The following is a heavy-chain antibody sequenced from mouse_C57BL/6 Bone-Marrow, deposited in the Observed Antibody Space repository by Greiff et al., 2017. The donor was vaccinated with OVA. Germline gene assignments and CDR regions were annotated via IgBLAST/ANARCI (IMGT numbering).Heavy chain of an antibody. CDR1: GISITTGNYR. Sequence: EVHLVESGPGLVKPSQTVFLTCTVTGISITTGNYRWSWIRQFPGNKLEWIGYIYYSGTITYTPSLKSRTTITRDTPKNQFFLEMNSLTAEDTATYYCARDPHYYGSSYYDVWGTGTTVTVSS. V-gene: IGHV3-5*01. D-gene: IGHD1-1*01. CDR2: IYYSGTI. CDR3: ARDPHYYGSSYYDV. J-gene: IGHJ1*03.